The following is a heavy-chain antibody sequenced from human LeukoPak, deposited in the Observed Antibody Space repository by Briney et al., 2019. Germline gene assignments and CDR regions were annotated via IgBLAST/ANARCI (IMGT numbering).Heavy chain of an antibody. CDR3: AKDPNGDYVGAFDT. CDR1: GFNVSSNY. D-gene: IGHD4-17*01. CDR2: IRGSGDRT. V-gene: IGHV3-23*01. Sequence: GGSLRLSCAASGFNVSSNYMSWVRQAPGKGLEWVSAIRGSGDRTHYAESVKGRFTISRDNSKNTVFLQMSSLRAEDAAVYYCAKDPNGDYVGAFDTWGPGTMVTVSS. J-gene: IGHJ3*02.